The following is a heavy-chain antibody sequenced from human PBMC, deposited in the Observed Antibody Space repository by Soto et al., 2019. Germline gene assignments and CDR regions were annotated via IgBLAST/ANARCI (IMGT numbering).Heavy chain of an antibody. CDR2: ISDDGASI. D-gene: IGHD5-18*01. Sequence: GGSLRLSCEASGFSFSSFAMNWVRQAPGRGLEWVSYISDDGASIYYADSLKGRLTISRDNAKNSLSLQMNNLRAGDTAVYYCARENSVQAWLHHFDHWGLGTLVTVSS. CDR3: ARENSVQAWLHHFDH. V-gene: IGHV3-48*03. CDR1: GFSFSSFA. J-gene: IGHJ4*02.